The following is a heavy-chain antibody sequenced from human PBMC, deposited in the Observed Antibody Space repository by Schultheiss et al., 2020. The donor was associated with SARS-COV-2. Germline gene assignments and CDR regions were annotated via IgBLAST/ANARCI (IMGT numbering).Heavy chain of an antibody. CDR1: GFTFSSYG. Sequence: GESLKISCAASGFTFSSYGMHWVRQAPGKGLEWVAVIWYDGSNKYYADSVKGRFTISRDNSKNTLYLQMNSLRAEDTAVYYCAKDMGYGDYYYYGMDVWGQGTTVTVSS. J-gene: IGHJ6*02. V-gene: IGHV3-30*02. D-gene: IGHD4-17*01. CDR2: IWYDGSNK. CDR3: AKDMGYGDYYYYGMDV.